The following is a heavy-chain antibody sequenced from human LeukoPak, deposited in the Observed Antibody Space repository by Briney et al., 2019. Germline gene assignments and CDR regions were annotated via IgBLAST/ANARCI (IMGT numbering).Heavy chain of an antibody. CDR3: ARSTKDFWSVDFDY. CDR2: INPNSGGT. CDR1: GYTFTGYY. Sequence: GASVKVSCKASGYTFTGYYMHWVRQAPGQGLEWMGWINPNSGGTNYAQKFQGRVTMTRDTSISTAYMELSRLRSDDTAVYYCARSTKDFWSVDFDYWGQGTLVTVSS. D-gene: IGHD3-3*01. V-gene: IGHV1-2*02. J-gene: IGHJ4*02.